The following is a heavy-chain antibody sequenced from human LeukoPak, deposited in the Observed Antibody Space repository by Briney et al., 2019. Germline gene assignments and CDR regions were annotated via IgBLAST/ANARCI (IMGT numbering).Heavy chain of an antibody. D-gene: IGHD5-18*01. V-gene: IGHV3-21*01. CDR2: ISATSTYI. CDR3: ARRGSRYSYGPFDY. J-gene: IGHJ4*02. Sequence: GGSLRLSCAASGFTFSTYTMNWVRQAPGKGLEWVSSISATSTYIYYADSVKGRFTISRDNAKNSLYLQMNSLRAEDTAVYYCARRGSRYSYGPFDYWGQGTLVTVSS. CDR1: GFTFSTYT.